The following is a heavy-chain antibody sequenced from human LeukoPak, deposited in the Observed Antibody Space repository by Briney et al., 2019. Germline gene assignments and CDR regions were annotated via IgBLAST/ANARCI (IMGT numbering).Heavy chain of an antibody. CDR1: AFTSRPYA. D-gene: IGHD3-22*01. CDR3: AKDNRDNSGYFYYMDV. J-gene: IGHJ6*03. CDR2: ICVSGGST. V-gene: IGHV3-23*01. Sequence: GGSLRLSCAASAFTSRPYAMSWVRQAPGRGLEWVAAICVSGGSTYYADSVKGRFAISRDTSRNTLDLRIHSLRAEDAALYYCAKDNRDNSGYFYYMDVWGKGTTVTVSS.